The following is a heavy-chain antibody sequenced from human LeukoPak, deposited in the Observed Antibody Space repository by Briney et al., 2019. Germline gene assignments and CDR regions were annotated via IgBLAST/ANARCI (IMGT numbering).Heavy chain of an antibody. J-gene: IGHJ4*02. CDR1: GGTFSSYA. D-gene: IGHD3-10*01. CDR2: IIPIFGTA. CDR3: AREGGLWFGEPRYYFDY. Sequence: SVKVSCKASGGTFSSYAISWVRQATGQGLEWMGGIIPIFGTANYAQKFQGRVTITADESTSTAYMELSSLRSEDTAVYYCAREGGLWFGEPRYYFDYWGQGTLVTVSS. V-gene: IGHV1-69*13.